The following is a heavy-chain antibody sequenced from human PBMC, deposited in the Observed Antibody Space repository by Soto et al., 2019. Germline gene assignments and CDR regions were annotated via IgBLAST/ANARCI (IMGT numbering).Heavy chain of an antibody. CDR2: IHHSGST. V-gene: IGHV4-4*02. Sequence: QVQLQESGPGLVRPSGTVSLTCAVSGLSISSDNWWSWVRQPPGKGLEWIGEIHHSGSTKYNPSLKSRVTMSVVPSQDLFSLSLNSVTAADTAFYYCARDQGSHPGDWGQGTLVSVSS. CDR1: GLSISSDNW. J-gene: IGHJ4*02. CDR3: ARDQGSHPGD. D-gene: IGHD6-13*01.